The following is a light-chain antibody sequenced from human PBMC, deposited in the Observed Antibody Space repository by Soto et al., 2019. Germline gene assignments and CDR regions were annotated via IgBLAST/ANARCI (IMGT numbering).Light chain of an antibody. V-gene: IGKV1-39*01. Sequence: DIQMTQSPSSLSASVGDRVTITCRASQTISSYLNWYQQKPGKAPKLLIYAASSLQSGVPSRFSGSGSGTDFTLTISSLQPEDFASYFCQQNYRTPPTFGQGTKVDTK. J-gene: IGKJ1*01. CDR2: AAS. CDR3: QQNYRTPPT. CDR1: QTISSY.